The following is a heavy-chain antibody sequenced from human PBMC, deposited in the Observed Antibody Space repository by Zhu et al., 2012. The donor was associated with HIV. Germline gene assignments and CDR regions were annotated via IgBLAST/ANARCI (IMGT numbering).Heavy chain of an antibody. J-gene: IGHJ4*02. CDR3: ARAYCSGDCYPGFDY. D-gene: IGHD2-21*02. V-gene: IGHV7-4-1*02. CDR1: GYNFGTYT. CDR2: INTNTGNP. Sequence: QVQLVQSGSELKKPGASVKVSCKASGYNFGTYTMNWVRQAPGQGLEWMGWINTNTGNPTFAQGFTGRFVFSLDTSVSTTYLQINSLKSEDTAVYYCARAYCSGDCYPGFDYWGQGTLITVSS.